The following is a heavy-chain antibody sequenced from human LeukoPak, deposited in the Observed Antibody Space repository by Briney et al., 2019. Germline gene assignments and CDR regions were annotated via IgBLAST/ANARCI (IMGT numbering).Heavy chain of an antibody. CDR2: ISGSGGST. CDR1: GFTFSNYW. CDR3: AKPARTDYVYY. J-gene: IGHJ4*02. D-gene: IGHD1-14*01. Sequence: GGSLRLSCAASGFTFSNYWMHWVRQAPGKGLEWVSAISGSGGSTYYADSVKGRFTISRDNSKNTLYLQMNSLRAEDTAVYYCAKPARTDYVYYWGQGTLVTVSS. V-gene: IGHV3-23*01.